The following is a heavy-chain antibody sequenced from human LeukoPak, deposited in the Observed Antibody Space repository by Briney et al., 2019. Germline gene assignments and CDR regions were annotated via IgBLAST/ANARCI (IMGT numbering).Heavy chain of an antibody. J-gene: IGHJ4*01. CDR2: IYYSEST. V-gene: IGHV4-39*01. D-gene: IGHD3-16*01. CDR1: GGSISSSSYY. CDR3: ARLGDVEVNGGTLDY. Sequence: ETLSLTCTVSGGSISSSSYYWGWIRQPPGKGLEWIGSIYYSESTYYNPSLKTRVTVSVDTSKNQFFLKVTSVTVADTAVYFCARLGDVEVNGGTLDYWGRGTLVTVSS.